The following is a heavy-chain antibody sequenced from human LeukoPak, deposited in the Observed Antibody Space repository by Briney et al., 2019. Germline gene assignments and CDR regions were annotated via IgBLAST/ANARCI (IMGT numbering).Heavy chain of an antibody. Sequence: PSETLSLTCTVSGGSISSYYWSWIRQPAGKGLEWIGRIYTSGSTNYNPSLNSRVTMSVDTSKNQFSLKLSSVTAADTAVYYCARDSSSGWYWDWFDPWGQGTLVTVSS. V-gene: IGHV4-4*07. CDR3: ARDSSSGWYWDWFDP. D-gene: IGHD6-19*01. J-gene: IGHJ5*02. CDR2: IYTSGST. CDR1: GGSISSYY.